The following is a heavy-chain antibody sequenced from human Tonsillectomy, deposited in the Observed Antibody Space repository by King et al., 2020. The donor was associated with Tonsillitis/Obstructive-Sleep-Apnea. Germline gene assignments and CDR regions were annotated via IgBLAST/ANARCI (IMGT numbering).Heavy chain of an antibody. J-gene: IGHJ6*03. CDR1: GFTFSSYW. Sequence: VQLVESGGGLVQPGGSLRLSCAASGFTFSSYWMSWVRQAPGKGLEWVANIKQDGSEKYYVDSVKGRFTISRDNAKNSLYLQMNSLRAEDTAGYYCARGVSGYCSSTSCSSYYYYYYMDVWGKGTTVTVSS. D-gene: IGHD2-2*01. CDR2: IKQDGSEK. V-gene: IGHV3-7*04. CDR3: ARGVSGYCSSTSCSSYYYYYYMDV.